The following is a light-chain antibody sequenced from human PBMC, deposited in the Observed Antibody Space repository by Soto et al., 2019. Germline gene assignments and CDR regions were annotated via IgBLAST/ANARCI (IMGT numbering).Light chain of an antibody. CDR2: DTS. Sequence: EIVLTQSPATLSLSPGERATLSCRASQSVGSFLAWYQQKSGQAPRLLIYDTSKRATGIPARFSGSGSGTDFTLTISSLEPEDFAIYHCQHRSNWPPMYTFGQGTKLEIK. CDR1: QSVGSF. J-gene: IGKJ2*01. CDR3: QHRSNWPPMYT. V-gene: IGKV3-11*01.